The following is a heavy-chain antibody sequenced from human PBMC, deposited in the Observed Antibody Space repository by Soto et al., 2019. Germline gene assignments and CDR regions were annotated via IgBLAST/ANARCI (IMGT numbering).Heavy chain of an antibody. CDR3: AKDGAYIVLVPAAEYGMDV. D-gene: IGHD2-2*01. Sequence: GGSLRLSCAASGFTFSSYSMNWVRQAPGKGLEWVSYISSSSSTIYYADSVKGRFTISRDNAKNSLYLQMNSLRAEDTAVYYCAKDGAYIVLVPAAEYGMDVWGQGTTVTVSS. CDR1: GFTFSSYS. CDR2: ISSSSSTI. J-gene: IGHJ6*02. V-gene: IGHV3-48*01.